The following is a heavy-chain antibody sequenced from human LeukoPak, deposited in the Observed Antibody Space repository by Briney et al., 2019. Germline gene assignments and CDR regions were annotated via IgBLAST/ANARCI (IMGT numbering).Heavy chain of an antibody. J-gene: IGHJ4*02. Sequence: ASVKVSCQASGYIFTSYCIHWVRQAPGQGLEWMGWISAYNGNTNYAQKLQGRVTMTTDTSTSTAYMELRSLRSDDTAVYYCARVPSQLAPGFDYWGQGTLVTVSS. CDR2: ISAYNGNT. CDR3: ARVPSQLAPGFDY. D-gene: IGHD1-1*01. CDR1: GYIFTSYC. V-gene: IGHV1-18*04.